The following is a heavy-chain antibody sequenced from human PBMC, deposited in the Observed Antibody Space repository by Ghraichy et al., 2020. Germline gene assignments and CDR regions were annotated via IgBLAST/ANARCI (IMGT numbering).Heavy chain of an antibody. V-gene: IGHV3-23*01. CDR1: GFTFSSYA. J-gene: IGHJ4*02. Sequence: GESLNISCAASGFTFSSYAMSWVRQAPGKGLEWVSVISGSGGGTYYADSVKGRFTISRDNSENTLYLQMNSLRAEDTAVYYCAKATTVTANFDYWGQGTLVTVSS. D-gene: IGHD4-17*01. CDR2: ISGSGGGT. CDR3: AKATTVTANFDY.